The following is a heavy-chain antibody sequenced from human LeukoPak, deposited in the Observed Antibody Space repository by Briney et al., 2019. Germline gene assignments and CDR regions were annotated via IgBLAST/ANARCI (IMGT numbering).Heavy chain of an antibody. J-gene: IGHJ4*02. CDR3: AKGYDYVWGSYRTLFDY. D-gene: IGHD3-16*02. V-gene: IGHV3-48*01. CDR2: ISSSSSTI. CDR1: GFTFSSYS. Sequence: GGSLRLSCAASGFTFSSYSMNWVRQAPGKGLEWVSYISSSSSTIYYADSVKGRFTISRDNAKNSLYLQMNSLRAEDTALYYCAKGYDYVWGSYRTLFDYWGQGTLVTVSS.